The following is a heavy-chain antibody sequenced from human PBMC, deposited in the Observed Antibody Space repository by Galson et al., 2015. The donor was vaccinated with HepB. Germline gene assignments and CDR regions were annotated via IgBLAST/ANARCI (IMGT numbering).Heavy chain of an antibody. D-gene: IGHD3-3*01. CDR3: AKGPGEWLLLYYYGMDV. CDR2: IWYDGSNK. Sequence: SLRLSCAASGFTFSSYGMHWVRQAPGKGLEWVAVIWYDGSNKYYADSVKGRFTISRDNSKNTLYLQMNSLRAEDTAVYYCAKGPGEWLLLYYYGMDVWGQGTTVTVSS. CDR1: GFTFSSYG. V-gene: IGHV3-33*06. J-gene: IGHJ6*02.